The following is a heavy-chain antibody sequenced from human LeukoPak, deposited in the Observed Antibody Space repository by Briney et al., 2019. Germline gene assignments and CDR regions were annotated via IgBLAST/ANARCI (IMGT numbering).Heavy chain of an antibody. CDR1: GGSISSGDYY. V-gene: IGHV4-30-4*01. CDR3: ARVGTPTAPPPPPLIDY. D-gene: IGHD3-10*01. J-gene: IGHJ4*02. Sequence: SQTLSLTCTVSGGSISSGDYYWSWIRQPPGKGLEWIGYIYYSGSTYYNPSLKSRVTISVDTSKNQFSLKLSSVTAADTAVYYCARVGTPTAPPPPPLIDYWGQGTLVTVSS. CDR2: IYYSGST.